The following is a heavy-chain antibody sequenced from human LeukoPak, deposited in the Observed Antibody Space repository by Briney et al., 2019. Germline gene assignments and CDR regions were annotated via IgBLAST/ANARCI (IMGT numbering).Heavy chain of an antibody. V-gene: IGHV4-4*07. CDR1: GGSISSYY. J-gene: IGHJ4*02. D-gene: IGHD3-3*01. Sequence: PSETLSLTCTVSGGSISSYYWSWIRQPAGKGLELSGRIYTSGSTNYNPSLKSRVTMSVDTSKNQFSLKLSSVTAADTAVYCCARVGTDFWSGYTPYFDYWGQGTLVTVSS. CDR2: IYTSGST. CDR3: ARVGTDFWSGYTPYFDY.